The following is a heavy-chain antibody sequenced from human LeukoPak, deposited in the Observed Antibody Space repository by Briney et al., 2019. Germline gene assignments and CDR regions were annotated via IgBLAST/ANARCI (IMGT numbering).Heavy chain of an antibody. J-gene: IGHJ5*02. D-gene: IGHD5-12*01. CDR1: GGSFSGYY. CDR2: INHSGST. V-gene: IGHV4-34*01. Sequence: SETLSLTCAVYGGSFSGYYWSWIRQPPGKGLEWIGEINHSGSTNYNPSLKGRVTISVDTSKNQFSLKLSSVTAADTAVYYCARGKWLRLRNWFDPWGQGTLVTVSS. CDR3: ARGKWLRLRNWFDP.